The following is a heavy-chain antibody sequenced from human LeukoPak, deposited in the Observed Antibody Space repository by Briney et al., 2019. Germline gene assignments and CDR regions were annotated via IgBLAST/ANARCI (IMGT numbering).Heavy chain of an antibody. CDR3: ARGHGVPAALEYFQD. CDR1: NGSVNSANHY. Sequence: SETLSLTCTVSNGSVNSANHYWSWIRQPPGKGLEWIGYIYYNGNTNYNPSLKSRVTMSVDTSKNQFSLKLISVTAADTAVYYCARGHGVPAALEYFQDWGQGTVVTVSS. CDR2: IYYNGNT. J-gene: IGHJ1*01. V-gene: IGHV4-61*01. D-gene: IGHD2-2*01.